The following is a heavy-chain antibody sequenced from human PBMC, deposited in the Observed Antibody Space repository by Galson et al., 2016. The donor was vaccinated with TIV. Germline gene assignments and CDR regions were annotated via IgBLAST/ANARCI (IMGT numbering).Heavy chain of an antibody. CDR2: ISYDGNNE. CDR1: GFTSSTYA. D-gene: IGHD1-26*01. CDR3: VRDSEVARGGDAFDI. V-gene: IGHV3-30-3*01. Sequence: SLRLSCAASGFTSSTYAMHWVRQAPGKGLEWVAVISYDGNNEYYAESVKGRFTISRDNSKNTLDLQMNSLRAEDSAVYYCVRDSEVARGGDAFDIWGQGTMVTVSS. J-gene: IGHJ3*02.